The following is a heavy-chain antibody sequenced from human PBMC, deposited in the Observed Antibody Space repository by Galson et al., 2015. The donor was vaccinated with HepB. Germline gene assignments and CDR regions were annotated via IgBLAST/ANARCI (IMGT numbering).Heavy chain of an antibody. CDR2: ISYDGSNK. CDR1: GFTFSSYG. Sequence: SLRLSCAASGFTFSSYGMHWVRQAPGKGLEWVAVISYDGSNKYYADSVKGRFTISRDNSKNTLYLQMNSLRAEDTAVYYCAKGDCGGDCYDSFGVDYWGQGTLVTVSS. D-gene: IGHD2-21*02. V-gene: IGHV3-30*18. CDR3: AKGDCGGDCYDSFGVDY. J-gene: IGHJ4*02.